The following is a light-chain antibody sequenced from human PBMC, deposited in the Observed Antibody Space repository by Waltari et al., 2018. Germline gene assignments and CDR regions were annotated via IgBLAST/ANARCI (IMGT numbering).Light chain of an antibody. CDR3: QQYHTFYS. J-gene: IGKJ2*03. CDR2: KTS. Sequence: DIQMTQSPSTLSASVGDTVTITCRASPSISHWLAWYQQKPGKAPKLLIYKTSILERGVPSRFSGVGSETEFALTISSLQPDDFATYHCQQYHTFYSFGQGTKLEIK. V-gene: IGKV1-5*03. CDR1: PSISHW.